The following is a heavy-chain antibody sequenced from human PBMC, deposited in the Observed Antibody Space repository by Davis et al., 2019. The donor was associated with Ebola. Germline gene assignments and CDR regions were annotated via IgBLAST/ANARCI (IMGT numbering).Heavy chain of an antibody. CDR3: ARVPYGGTTVY. V-gene: IGHV3-53*01. CDR1: GFTFSSYA. CDR2: IYSGGST. Sequence: GESLKISCAASGFTFSSYAMSWVRQAPGKGLEWVSVIYSGGSTYYADSVKGRFTISRDNSKNTLYLQMNSLRAEDTAVYYCARVPYGGTTVYWGQGTLVTVSS. J-gene: IGHJ4*02. D-gene: IGHD1-7*01.